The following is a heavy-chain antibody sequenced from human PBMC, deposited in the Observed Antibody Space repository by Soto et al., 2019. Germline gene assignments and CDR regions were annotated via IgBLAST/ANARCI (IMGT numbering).Heavy chain of an antibody. J-gene: IGHJ4*02. Sequence: EVQLLESGGGLVQPGGSLRLSCAASGFTFSGYAMTWVRQAPWKGLEWVSGISGTGGSTDYADSVKGRFTISRDNSKNTLYLQMNSLRAEDTAVYYCAKDPESVLGMTYFDYWGQGTLVTVSS. V-gene: IGHV3-23*01. CDR3: AKDPESVLGMTYFDY. CDR1: GFTFSGYA. CDR2: ISGTGGST. D-gene: IGHD2-8*01.